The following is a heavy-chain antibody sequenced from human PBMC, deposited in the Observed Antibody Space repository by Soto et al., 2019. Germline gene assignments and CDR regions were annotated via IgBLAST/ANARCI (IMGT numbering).Heavy chain of an antibody. V-gene: IGHV4-59*01. CDR1: GGSISSYY. CDR3: ARALVVPAANWFDP. J-gene: IGHJ5*02. CDR2: IYYSGST. Sequence: PSETLSLTCTVSGGSISSYYWSWIRQPPGKGLEWIGYIYYSGSTNYNPSLKGRVTISVDTSKNQFSLKLSSVTAADTAVYYCARALVVPAANWFDPWGQGTLVTVSS. D-gene: IGHD2-2*01.